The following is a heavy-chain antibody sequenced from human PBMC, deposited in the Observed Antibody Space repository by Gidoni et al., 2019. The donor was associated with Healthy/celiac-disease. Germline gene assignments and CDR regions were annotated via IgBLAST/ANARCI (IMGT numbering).Heavy chain of an antibody. CDR3: AKKGVLGIVVVVAAPFDY. CDR2: IIGSGGST. CDR1: GFPFSSYA. V-gene: IGHV3-23*01. D-gene: IGHD2-15*01. Sequence: EVPLLVSGGGLVQPGGSLSLPCSACGFPFSSYARSWVRQAPGRWLEWGSAIIGSGGSTYYADSVKGRFTISRDNTKNTMYLQMNSRRAEDKAVYYCAKKGVLGIVVVVAAPFDYWGQGTLVTVSS. J-gene: IGHJ4*02.